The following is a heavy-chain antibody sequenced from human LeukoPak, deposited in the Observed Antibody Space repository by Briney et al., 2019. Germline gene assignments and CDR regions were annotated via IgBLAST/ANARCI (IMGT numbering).Heavy chain of an antibody. Sequence: PSETLSLTCTVSGGSISSYYWSWIRQPPGKGLEWIGYICYSGSTNYNPSLKSRVTISVDTSKNQFSLKLSSVTAADTAVYYCARDAVPAAMAGANWFDPWGQGTLVTVSS. V-gene: IGHV4-59*01. CDR2: ICYSGST. D-gene: IGHD2-2*01. CDR3: ARDAVPAAMAGANWFDP. J-gene: IGHJ5*02. CDR1: GGSISSYY.